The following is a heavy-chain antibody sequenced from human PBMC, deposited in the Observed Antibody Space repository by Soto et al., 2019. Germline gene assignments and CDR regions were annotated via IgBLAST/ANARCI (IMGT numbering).Heavy chain of an antibody. CDR2: IIPIFGTA. D-gene: IGHD3-22*01. V-gene: IGHV1-69*13. CDR1: GGTFSSYA. Sequence: SVKVSCKASGGTFSSYAISWVRQAPGQGIEWMGGIIPIFGTANYAQKFQGRVTITADESTSTAYMELSSLRSEDTAVYYCARSDDSSGYYPCYWGQGTLVTVSS. J-gene: IGHJ4*02. CDR3: ARSDDSSGYYPCY.